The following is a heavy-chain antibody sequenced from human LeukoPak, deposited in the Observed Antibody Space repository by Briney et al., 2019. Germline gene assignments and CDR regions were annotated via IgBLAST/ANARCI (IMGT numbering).Heavy chain of an antibody. J-gene: IGHJ4*02. CDR1: GFTFSSYG. D-gene: IGHD1-26*01. V-gene: IGHV3-33*01. CDR3: TRDGSGSYYFDY. Sequence: PGGSLRLSCAASGFTFSSYGMHWVRQAPGKGLEWVAVIWYDGSNKYYADSVKGRFTISGDNSKNTLYLQMNSLRAEDTAVYYCTRDGSGSYYFDYWGQGTLVTVSS. CDR2: IWYDGSNK.